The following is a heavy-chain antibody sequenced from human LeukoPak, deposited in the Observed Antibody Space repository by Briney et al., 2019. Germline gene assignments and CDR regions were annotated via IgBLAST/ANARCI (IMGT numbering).Heavy chain of an antibody. CDR3: ARDGYYDSSGYYNFDY. D-gene: IGHD3-22*01. V-gene: IGHV1-69*05. CDR1: GGTFSSYA. Sequence: SVKVSCKASGGTFSSYAISWVRQAPGQGLEWMGRIIPIFGTANYAQKFQGRVTITTDESTSTAYVELSSLRSGDTAVYYCARDGYYDSSGYYNFDYWGQGTLVTVSS. J-gene: IGHJ4*02. CDR2: IIPIFGTA.